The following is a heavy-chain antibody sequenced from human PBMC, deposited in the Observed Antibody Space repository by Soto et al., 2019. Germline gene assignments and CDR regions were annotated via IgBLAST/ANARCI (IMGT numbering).Heavy chain of an antibody. CDR3: VLCATAGYFDL. CDR1: GGSISNYY. Sequence: SETLSLTCTVSGGSISNYYWSWIRQPAGKGLEWIGRIYTSESPDYNPSLKSRVTMSVDTSKNQVSLKLSSLTAADTAVYSCVLCATAGYFDLWGRGTLVTVSS. J-gene: IGHJ2*01. V-gene: IGHV4-4*07. CDR2: IYTSESP.